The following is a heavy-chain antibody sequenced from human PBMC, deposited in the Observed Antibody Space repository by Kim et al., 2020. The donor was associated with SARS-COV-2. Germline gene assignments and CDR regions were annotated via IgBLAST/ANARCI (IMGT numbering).Heavy chain of an antibody. CDR3: ARGTTVTTFRPHYYYGMDV. J-gene: IGHJ6*02. V-gene: IGHV3-33*08. Sequence: GGSLRLSCAASGFTFSSYGMHWVRQAPGKGLEWVAVIWYDGSNKYYADSVKGRFTISRDNSKNTLYLQMNSLRAEDTAVYYCARGTTVTTFRPHYYYGMDVWGQGTTVTVSS. D-gene: IGHD4-17*01. CDR1: GFTFSSYG. CDR2: IWYDGSNK.